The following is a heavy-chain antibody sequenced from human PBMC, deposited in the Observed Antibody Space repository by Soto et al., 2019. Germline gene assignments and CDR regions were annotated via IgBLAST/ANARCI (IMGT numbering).Heavy chain of an antibody. CDR1: GFTFNNYA. CDR3: AKEEKWLQFAFIYLDY. V-gene: IGHV3-23*01. J-gene: IGHJ4*02. D-gene: IGHD5-12*01. Sequence: PGGSLRLSCAASGFTFNNYAMSWVRQAPGKGPEWVSAISGDSTYYADSVKGRFTISRDNSKNTLFLQMNSLRAEDTAIYYCAKEEKWLQFAFIYLDYWGQGA. CDR2: ISGDST.